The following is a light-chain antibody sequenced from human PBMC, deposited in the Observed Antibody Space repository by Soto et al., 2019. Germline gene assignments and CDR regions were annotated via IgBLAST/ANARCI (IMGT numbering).Light chain of an antibody. CDR2: LEGSGSY. Sequence: QLVLTQSSSASASLGSSVKLTCTLSSGHSIYIIAWHQQQPGKAPRYLMKLEGSGSYNKGSGVPDRFSGSSSGADRYLTISNLQFEDEADYYCETWDRNTWVFGGATNLTVL. V-gene: IGLV4-60*02. CDR1: SGHSIYI. J-gene: IGLJ3*02. CDR3: ETWDRNTWV.